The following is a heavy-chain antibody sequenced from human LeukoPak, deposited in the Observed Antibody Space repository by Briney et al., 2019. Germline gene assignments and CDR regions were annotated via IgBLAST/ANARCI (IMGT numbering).Heavy chain of an antibody. J-gene: IGHJ3*02. CDR3: ARQGISYYGSGSFGGAFDI. D-gene: IGHD3-10*01. CDR1: GGSISSGGYY. V-gene: IGHV4-31*03. Sequence: SETLSLTCTVSGGSISSGGYYWSWIRQHPGKGLEWIGYIYYSGSTYYNPSLKSRVTISVDTSKNQFSLKLSSVTAADTAVYYCARQGISYYGSGSFGGAFDIWGQGTMVTVSS. CDR2: IYYSGST.